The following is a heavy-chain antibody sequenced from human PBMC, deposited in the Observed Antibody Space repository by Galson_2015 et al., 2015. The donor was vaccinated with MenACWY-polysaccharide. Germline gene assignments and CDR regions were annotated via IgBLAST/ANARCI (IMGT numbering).Heavy chain of an antibody. Sequence: SLRLSCAASGFTFSTYSMHWVRQPPGKGLAWVAVISYDGSIEYYADSVKGRFLISRDNSKNTLYLQMNSLRGEDTAVYYCAREWIAGRRRLDPWGQGTLVTVSS. V-gene: IGHV3-30-3*01. CDR2: ISYDGSIE. CDR3: AREWIAGRRRLDP. D-gene: IGHD6-6*01. J-gene: IGHJ5*02. CDR1: GFTFSTYS.